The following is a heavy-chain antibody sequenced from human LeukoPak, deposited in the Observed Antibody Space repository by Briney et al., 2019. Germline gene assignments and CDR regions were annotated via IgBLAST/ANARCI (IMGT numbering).Heavy chain of an antibody. CDR3: ARAPEWGKSNFYYYMDV. V-gene: IGHV1-8*01. D-gene: IGHD1-26*01. Sequence: GASVKVSCKASGYTFTSYDINWVRQATGQGLEWMGWMNPNSGNTGYGQKFQGRVTMTRNTSISTAYMELTSLKSEDTAMYYCARAPEWGKSNFYYYMDVWGKGTTVTVSS. CDR2: MNPNSGNT. J-gene: IGHJ6*03. CDR1: GYTFTSYD.